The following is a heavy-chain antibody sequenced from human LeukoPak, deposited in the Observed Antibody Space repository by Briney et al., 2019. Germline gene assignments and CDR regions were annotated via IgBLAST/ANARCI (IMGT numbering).Heavy chain of an antibody. D-gene: IGHD4-17*01. CDR2: ISGSGDQT. CDR1: GFTFSTYG. J-gene: IGHJ1*01. CDR3: ATQPESYGDSASYFRH. Sequence: GGSLRLSCAASGFTFSTYGMSWVRQAPGKGLEWVSAISGSGDQTYYADSVKGRFTFSRDNSNNILHLQMHSLRADDPAVSYCATQPESYGDSASYFRHWGQGTLVTVSS. V-gene: IGHV3-23*01.